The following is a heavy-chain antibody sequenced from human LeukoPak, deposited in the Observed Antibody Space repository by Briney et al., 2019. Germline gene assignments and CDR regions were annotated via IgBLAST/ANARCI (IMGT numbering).Heavy chain of an antibody. CDR3: ATDGGSTSLNDAFDI. D-gene: IGHD2-2*01. V-gene: IGHV4-59*01. Sequence: TPSETLSLTCTVSGGSISSYYWSWIRQPPGKGLEWIGYIYNSGSTNYNPSLESRVTISVDTSKNQVSLKLSSVTAADTAVYYCATDGGSTSLNDAFDIWGQGTMVTVSS. CDR1: GGSISSYY. J-gene: IGHJ3*02. CDR2: IYNSGST.